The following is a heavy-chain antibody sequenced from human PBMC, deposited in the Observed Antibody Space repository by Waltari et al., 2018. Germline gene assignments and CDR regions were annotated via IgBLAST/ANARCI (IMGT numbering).Heavy chain of an antibody. CDR3: AKGSRGYTNYFFDY. CDR2: ISGSGATP. V-gene: IGHV3-23*01. D-gene: IGHD3-16*02. CDR1: GFSFMGYA. Sequence: EVQLLESAGGLVQPGGALRLSCAASGFSFMGYAMSWVRQAPGEGLEWVASISGSGATPFYADSVNGRFTIVRDNSKDTVYLQMNSLRVDDSAVYYCAKGSRGYTNYFFDYWGQGALVTVSS. J-gene: IGHJ4*02.